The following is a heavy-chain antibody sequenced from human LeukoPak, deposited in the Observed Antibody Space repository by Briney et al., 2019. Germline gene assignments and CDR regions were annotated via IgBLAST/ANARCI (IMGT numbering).Heavy chain of an antibody. CDR1: GYTLTELS. V-gene: IGHV1-24*01. D-gene: IGHD6-19*01. CDR3: TRHLPAYSSGWYLFDY. J-gene: IGHJ4*02. Sequence: ASVKVSCKVSGYTLTELSMHWVRHAPGKGLEWMGGFDPEDGETLYAQKFQGRVTMTEDTSTDTAYMELSSLRSEDTAVYYCTRHLPAYSSGWYLFDYWGQGTLVTVSS. CDR2: FDPEDGET.